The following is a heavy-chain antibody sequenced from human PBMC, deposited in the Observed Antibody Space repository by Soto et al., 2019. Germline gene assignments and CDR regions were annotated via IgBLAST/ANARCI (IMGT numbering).Heavy chain of an antibody. D-gene: IGHD6-19*01. CDR1: GGSISSSSYY. CDR3: ARQTDPGIAVAGNNWFDP. J-gene: IGHJ5*02. CDR2: IYYSGST. V-gene: IGHV4-39*01. Sequence: SETLSLTCTVSGGSISSSSYYWGWIRQPPGKGLEWIGSIYYSGSTYYNPSLKSRVTISVDTSKNQFSLKLSSVTAADTAVYYCARQTDPGIAVAGNNWFDPWGQGTLVTVSS.